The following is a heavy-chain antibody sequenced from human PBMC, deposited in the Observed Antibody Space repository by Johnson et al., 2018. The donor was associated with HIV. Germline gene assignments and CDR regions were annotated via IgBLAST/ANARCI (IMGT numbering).Heavy chain of an antibody. Sequence: VQLVESGGGVVQPGGSLRLSCAASGFTFSNYDMHWVRQAPGKGLAWVSFIRYDGSSKYYADSVTGRFTISRANSKNTLYLQISSLRTEDTAVYYCAKGRSWGRPGLDAFDLWGQGTMVTVSS. CDR1: GFTFSNYD. D-gene: IGHD3-16*01. J-gene: IGHJ3*01. V-gene: IGHV3-30*02. CDR2: IRYDGSSK. CDR3: AKGRSWGRPGLDAFDL.